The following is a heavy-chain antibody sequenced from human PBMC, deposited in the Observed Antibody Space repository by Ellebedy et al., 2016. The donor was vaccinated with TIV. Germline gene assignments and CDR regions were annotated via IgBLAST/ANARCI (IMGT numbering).Heavy chain of an antibody. CDR1: GFTFSSYA. Sequence: GESLKISCAASGFTFSSYAMSWVRQAPGKGMEWVSSISGSGGSTYYSDSVKGRFTISRDKSKNTLYLQMNGLRAEDTALYYCARGRYCSSTSCYIDSWGQGTLVTVSS. J-gene: IGHJ4*02. D-gene: IGHD2-2*02. V-gene: IGHV3-23*01. CDR3: ARGRYCSSTSCYIDS. CDR2: ISGSGGST.